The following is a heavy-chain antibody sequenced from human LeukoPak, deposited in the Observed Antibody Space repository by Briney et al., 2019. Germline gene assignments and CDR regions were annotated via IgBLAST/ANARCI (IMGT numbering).Heavy chain of an antibody. D-gene: IGHD3-9*01. CDR1: GGSISSSSYY. CDR3: ARSYDILTGYYYPVWP. CDR2: IYYSGST. J-gene: IGHJ5*02. V-gene: IGHV4-61*05. Sequence: SETLSLTCTVSGGSISSSSYYWGWIRQPPGKGLEWIGYIYYSGSTNYNPSLKSRVTISVDTSKNQFSLKLSSVTAADTAVYYCARSYDILTGYYYPVWPWGQGTLVTVSS.